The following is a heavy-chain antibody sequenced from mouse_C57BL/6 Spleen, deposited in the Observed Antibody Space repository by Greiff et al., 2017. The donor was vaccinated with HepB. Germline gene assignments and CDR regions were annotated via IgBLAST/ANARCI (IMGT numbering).Heavy chain of an antibody. D-gene: IGHD1-1*01. J-gene: IGHJ1*03. CDR2: ISDGGSYT. Sequence: EVKVVESGGGLVKPGGSLKLSCAASGFTFSSYAMSWVRQTPEKRLEWVATISDGGSYTYYPDNVKGRFTISRDNATNNLYLQMSHLKYEDTAMYYCAREGYYGSSLWYFDVWGTGTTVTVSS. V-gene: IGHV5-4*01. CDR3: AREGYYGSSLWYFDV. CDR1: GFTFSSYA.